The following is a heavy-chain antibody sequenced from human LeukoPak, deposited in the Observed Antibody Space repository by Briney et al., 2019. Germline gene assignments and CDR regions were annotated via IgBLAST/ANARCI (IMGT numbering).Heavy chain of an antibody. D-gene: IGHD3-3*01. CDR1: GFTFSSYA. J-gene: IGHJ4*02. CDR3: ARDQGPDYDFWSGYYDY. Sequence: PGGSLRLSCAASGFTFSSYAMHWVRQAPGKGLEWVAVISYDGSNKYYADSVKGRFTISRDNSKNTPYLQMNSLRAEDTAVYYCARDQGPDYDFWSGYYDYWGQGTLVTVSS. V-gene: IGHV3-30-3*01. CDR2: ISYDGSNK.